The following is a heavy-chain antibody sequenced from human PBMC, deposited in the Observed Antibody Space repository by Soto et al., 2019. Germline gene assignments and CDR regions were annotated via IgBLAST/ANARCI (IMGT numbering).Heavy chain of an antibody. CDR2: ISSLSGNT. Sequence: QVHLVQSETEVKEPGASVTVSCKTSHATFTGYTINWVRQAPGQGLEWLGWISSLSGNTYYARDFQGRLTMPTNTSATTAYMELRSLRSDDMAVYFCARGTVTSGRWFGPWGQGTLVTVSS. D-gene: IGHD4-17*01. J-gene: IGHJ5*02. V-gene: IGHV1-18*03. CDR3: ARGTVTSGRWFGP. CDR1: HATFTGYT.